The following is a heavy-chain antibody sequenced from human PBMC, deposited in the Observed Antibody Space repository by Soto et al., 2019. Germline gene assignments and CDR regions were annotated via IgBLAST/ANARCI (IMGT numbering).Heavy chain of an antibody. Sequence: AASVKVSCKASGGTFSSYAISWVRQAPGQGLEWMGGIIPIFGTANYAQKFQGRVTITADKSTSTAYMELSSLRSEDTAVYYCARAYYYDSSALLGNAFDIWGQGTMVTVSS. CDR3: ARAYYYDSSALLGNAFDI. D-gene: IGHD3-22*01. CDR1: GGTFSSYA. CDR2: IIPIFGTA. J-gene: IGHJ3*02. V-gene: IGHV1-69*06.